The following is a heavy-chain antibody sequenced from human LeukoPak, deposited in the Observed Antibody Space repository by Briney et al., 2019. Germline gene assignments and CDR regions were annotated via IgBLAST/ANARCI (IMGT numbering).Heavy chain of an antibody. Sequence: PGGSLRLSCAASGFTFSTYWMSWVRQAPGKGLEWVANINEEGSEENYVDSVKGRFTISRDNAKDSLYLQMNSLRAEDTALYYCAKDTAWGSYWGNFDYWGQGTLVTVSS. V-gene: IGHV3-7*03. J-gene: IGHJ4*02. CDR1: GFTFSTYW. CDR3: AKDTAWGSYWGNFDY. D-gene: IGHD3-16*01. CDR2: INEEGSEE.